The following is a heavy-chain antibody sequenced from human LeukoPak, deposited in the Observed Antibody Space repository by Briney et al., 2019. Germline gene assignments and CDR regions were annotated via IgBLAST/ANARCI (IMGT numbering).Heavy chain of an antibody. J-gene: IGHJ4*02. D-gene: IGHD3-3*01. Sequence: GGSLRLSCAASGFTFSSYDMHWVRQAPGKGLEWVAVIWYDGSNKYYADSVKGRFTISRDNSKNTLYLQMNSLRAEDTAVYYCAKDDDFWSGYYSLWPLGYWGQGTLVTVSS. V-gene: IGHV3-33*06. CDR3: AKDDDFWSGYYSLWPLGY. CDR1: GFTFSSYD. CDR2: IWYDGSNK.